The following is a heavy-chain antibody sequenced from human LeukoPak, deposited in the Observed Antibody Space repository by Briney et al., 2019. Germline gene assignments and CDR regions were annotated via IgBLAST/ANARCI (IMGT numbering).Heavy chain of an antibody. Sequence: SGTLSLTCAVSGGSISSRNWWSWVRQPPGKGLEWIGEIYHSGSTNYNPSLKSRVTISVDKSKNQFSLKLSSETAADTAVYYCARDNYYDSSGSDYWGQGTLVTVSS. CDR3: ARDNYYDSSGSDY. CDR2: IYHSGST. D-gene: IGHD3-22*01. CDR1: GGSISSRNW. J-gene: IGHJ4*02. V-gene: IGHV4-4*02.